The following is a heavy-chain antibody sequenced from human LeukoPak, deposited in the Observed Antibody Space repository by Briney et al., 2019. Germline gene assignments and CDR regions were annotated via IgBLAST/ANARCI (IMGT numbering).Heavy chain of an antibody. Sequence: RQVTEKGMEGVSYISSSGSTIYYADSVKGRFTISRDNAKNSLYLQMNSLRAEDTAVYYCARGGNGYNLYYFDYWAREPWSPSPQ. D-gene: IGHD5-24*01. J-gene: IGHJ4*02. CDR2: ISSSGSTI. CDR3: ARGGNGYNLYYFDY. V-gene: IGHV3-11*01.